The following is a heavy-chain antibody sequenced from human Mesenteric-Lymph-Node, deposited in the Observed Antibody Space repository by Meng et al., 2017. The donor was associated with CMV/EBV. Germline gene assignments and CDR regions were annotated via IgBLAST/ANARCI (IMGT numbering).Heavy chain of an antibody. CDR1: GFTFSSYS. Sequence: GESLKISCAASGFTFSSYSMNWVRQAPGKGLEWVSYISSSSSTIYYADSVKGRFTISRDNAKNSLYLQMSSLRAEDTAVYYCARGPGGGMDVWGQGTTVTVSS. J-gene: IGHJ6*02. CDR2: ISSSSSTI. V-gene: IGHV3-48*04. D-gene: IGHD3-16*01. CDR3: ARGPGGGMDV.